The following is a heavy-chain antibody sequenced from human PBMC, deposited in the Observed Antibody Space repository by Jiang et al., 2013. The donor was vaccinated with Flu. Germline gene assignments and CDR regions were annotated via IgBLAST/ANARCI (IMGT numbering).Heavy chain of an antibody. D-gene: IGHD3-22*01. CDR2: ISSSSSYI. CDR1: GFTFSSYS. V-gene: IGHV3-21*01. CDR3: ARRYDSSGKGVRWFDP. J-gene: IGHJ5*02. Sequence: VQLVESGGGLVKPGGSLRLSCAASGFTFSSYSMNWVRQAPGKGLEWVSSISSSSSYIYYADSVKGRFTISRDNAKNSLYLQMNSLRAEDTAVYYCARRYDSSGKGVRWFDPWGQGTLVTVSS.